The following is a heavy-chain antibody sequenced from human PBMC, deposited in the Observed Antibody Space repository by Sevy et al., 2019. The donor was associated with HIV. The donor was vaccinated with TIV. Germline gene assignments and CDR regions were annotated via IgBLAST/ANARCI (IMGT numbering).Heavy chain of an antibody. CDR1: GFTLSTHV. CDR3: ARDPRLYGDNVEGFDS. D-gene: IGHD4-17*01. V-gene: IGHV3-30*03. J-gene: IGHJ4*02. CDR2: ISYGESTK. Sequence: GGSLRLSCEVSGFTLSTHVMHWVRQAPGKGLDWVAAISYGESTKYYADSVKGRFTISRDNSKNSLFLQMKSLTPEDTAVYYCARDPRLYGDNVEGFDSWGQGTLVTVSS.